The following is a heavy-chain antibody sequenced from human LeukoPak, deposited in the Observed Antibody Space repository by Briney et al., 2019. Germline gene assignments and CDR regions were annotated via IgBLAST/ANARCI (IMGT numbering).Heavy chain of an antibody. CDR2: IIHSGST. CDR1: GDSFSDYY. D-gene: IGHD6-6*01. J-gene: IGHJ6*03. Sequence: SETLSLTCAVYGDSFSDYYWSWIRQPPGKGLEWIGEIIHSGSTYYNPSLKSRVTISVDTSKNQFSLKLSSVTAADTAVYYCARSIALYYMDVWGKGTTVTVSS. CDR3: ARSIALYYMDV. V-gene: IGHV4-34*12.